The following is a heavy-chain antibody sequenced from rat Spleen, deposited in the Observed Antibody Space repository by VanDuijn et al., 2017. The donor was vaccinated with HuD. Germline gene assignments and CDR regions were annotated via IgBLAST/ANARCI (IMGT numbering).Heavy chain of an antibody. CDR1: GYSITSSYK. D-gene: IGHD1-12*01. CDR2: IDSAGST. CDR3: ARYRDSYGHVGIFDN. J-gene: IGHJ2*01. V-gene: IGHV3-3*01. Sequence: EVQLQESGPGLVKPSQSLSLTCSVTGYSITSSYKWNWIRKFPGNKLEWMGYIDSAGSTNYNPSLKSRISITRDTSKNQFFLQVNSVTTDDTATYYCARYRDSYGHVGIFDNWGQGVMVTVSS.